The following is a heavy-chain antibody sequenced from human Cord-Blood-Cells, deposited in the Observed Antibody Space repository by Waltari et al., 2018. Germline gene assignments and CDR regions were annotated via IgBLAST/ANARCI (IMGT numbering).Heavy chain of an antibody. CDR1: GYTFTSYD. Sequence: QVQLVQSGAEVKKPGASVKVSCKASGYTFTSYDINWVRQATGQGLEWMGWMNPNSGNTGYAQKFQGRGTMTRNTSISTAYMELSSLRSEDTAVYYCARGPRYDSSSWYNWFDPWGQGTLVTVSS. J-gene: IGHJ5*02. V-gene: IGHV1-8*01. CDR3: ARGPRYDSSSWYNWFDP. CDR2: MNPNSGNT. D-gene: IGHD6-13*01.